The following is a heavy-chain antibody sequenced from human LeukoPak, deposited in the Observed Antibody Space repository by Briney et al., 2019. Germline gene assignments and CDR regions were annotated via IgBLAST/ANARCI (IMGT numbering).Heavy chain of an antibody. CDR1: GFTFSSYA. CDR2: ISGSGGST. CDR3: AKSPYYYYYGMDV. J-gene: IGHJ6*02. Sequence: GGSLRPSCAASGFTFSSYAMSWVRQAPGKGLEWVSAISGSGGSTYYADSVKGRLTISRDNSKNTLYLQMNSLRAEDTAVYYCAKSPYYYYYGMDVWGQGTTVTVSS. V-gene: IGHV3-23*01.